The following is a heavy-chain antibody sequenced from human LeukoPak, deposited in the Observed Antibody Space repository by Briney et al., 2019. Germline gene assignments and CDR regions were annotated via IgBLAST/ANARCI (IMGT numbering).Heavy chain of an antibody. D-gene: IGHD1-26*01. CDR1: GFTFSNSA. CDR2: ISGRGDIT. V-gene: IGHV3-23*01. J-gene: IGHJ3*02. CDR3: ARSNIVGDPRGAFDI. Sequence: GGSPRLSCAASGFTFSNSAMSWVRQAPGKGLEWVSSISGRGDITNYAGSVKGRFTVSRDNSKDTLYLQMNSLRAEDTAIYYCARSNIVGDPRGAFDIWGQGTMVTVYS.